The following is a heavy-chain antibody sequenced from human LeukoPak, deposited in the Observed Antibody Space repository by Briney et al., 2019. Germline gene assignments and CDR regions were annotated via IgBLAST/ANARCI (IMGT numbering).Heavy chain of an antibody. J-gene: IGHJ3*02. CDR3: ARSRDIVVVPAASPWGAFDI. V-gene: IGHV1-69*05. CDR1: GCTFSSYA. CDR2: IIPIFGTA. D-gene: IGHD2-2*01. Sequence: GASVKVSCKASGCTFSSYAISWVRQAPGQGLEWMGGIIPIFGTANYAQKFQGRVTITTDESTSTAYMELSSLRSEDTAVYYCARSRDIVVVPAASPWGAFDIWGQGTMVTVSS.